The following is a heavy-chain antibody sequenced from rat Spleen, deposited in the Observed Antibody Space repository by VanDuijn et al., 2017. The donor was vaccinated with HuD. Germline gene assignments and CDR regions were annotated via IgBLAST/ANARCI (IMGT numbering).Heavy chain of an antibody. CDR2: IWSSGIT. CDR1: GFSLTSNG. D-gene: IGHD1-5*01. CDR3: TRNRYRYNSGYVMDA. V-gene: IGHV2-1*01. Sequence: QVRLKESGPGLVQPSQTLSLTCPVSGFSLTSNGVSWVRQPPGKCLEWMGAIWSSGITDYASAFKPRLSISMDTSKSQVFLKMNSLQTEDTAIYFCTRNRYRYNSGYVMDAWGQGASVTVSA. J-gene: IGHJ4*01.